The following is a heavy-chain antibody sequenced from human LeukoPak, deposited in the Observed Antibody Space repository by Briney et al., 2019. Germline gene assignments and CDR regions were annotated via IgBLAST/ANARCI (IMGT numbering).Heavy chain of an antibody. D-gene: IGHD1-26*01. J-gene: IGHJ4*02. V-gene: IGHV3-48*04. Sequence: PGGSLRLSCAASGFIFSSYSMNWARQAPGKGLEWISYISSSGSTICYTDSVKGRFTISRDSANYSLYLQMNSLRVEDTAVYYCARGGLGSWTFDSWGQGTLVTVSS. CDR3: ARGGLGSWTFDS. CDR2: ISSSGSTI. CDR1: GFIFSSYS.